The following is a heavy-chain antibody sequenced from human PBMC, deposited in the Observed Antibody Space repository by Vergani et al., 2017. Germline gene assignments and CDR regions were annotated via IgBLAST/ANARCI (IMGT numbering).Heavy chain of an antibody. CDR2: IYYSAST. CDR1: GASIRSSNYY. CDR3: ARHSTVEWLVKLGWIDP. J-gene: IGHJ5*02. D-gene: IGHD6-19*01. Sequence: QLQLQESGPGLVKPSATLSLTCCVSGASIRSSNYYWGWIRQPPGKGLEWIASIYYSASTYYNPSLKSRVTISVDTSKNQFSLKLSSVTAADTAVYFCARHSTVEWLVKLGWIDPWGQGILVTVSS. V-gene: IGHV4-39*01.